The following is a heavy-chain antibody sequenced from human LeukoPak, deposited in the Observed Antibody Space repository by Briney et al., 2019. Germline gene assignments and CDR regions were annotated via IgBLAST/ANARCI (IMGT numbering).Heavy chain of an antibody. CDR1: GFTLRKYG. D-gene: IGHD2-15*01. Sequence: GGSLRISWAAPGFTLRKYGMQWGRQAPGKGVGWVVVISHDGSNNNYADSVKGRFTISRDNSKNTLYLQMNSLRPEDTAVYYCAKVRVGTAHFDYWGQGTLVTVSS. V-gene: IGHV3-30*18. J-gene: IGHJ4*02. CDR3: AKVRVGTAHFDY. CDR2: ISHDGSNN.